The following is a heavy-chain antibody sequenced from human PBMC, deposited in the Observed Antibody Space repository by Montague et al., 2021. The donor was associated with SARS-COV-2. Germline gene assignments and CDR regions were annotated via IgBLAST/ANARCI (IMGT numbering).Heavy chain of an antibody. Sequence: SETLSLTCTVSGASINAYYWTWIRQPPGKGLEYIGFTYYSGSANYNPSLKSRVSISVDTSKNQFSLYLGSVTAADTAVYYCARGRQHFNMIVVVMTGGEYYFDYWGQGTLVTVSS. V-gene: IGHV4-59*08. CDR1: GASINAYY. CDR2: TYYSGSA. D-gene: IGHD3-22*01. J-gene: IGHJ4*02. CDR3: ARGRQHFNMIVVVMTGGEYYFDY.